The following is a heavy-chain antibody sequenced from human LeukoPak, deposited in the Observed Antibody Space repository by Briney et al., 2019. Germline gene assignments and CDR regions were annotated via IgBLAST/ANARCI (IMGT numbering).Heavy chain of an antibody. Sequence: GSLRLSCAASGFTFSSYWMSWVRQAPGKGLEWVANIKQDGSEKYYADSVKGRFTISRDNAKNSLYLQMNSLRAEDTAVYYCASSTDIVVVPAAAAPDVWGKGTTVTVSS. CDR3: ASSTDIVVVPAAAAPDV. V-gene: IGHV3-7*01. CDR2: IKQDGSEK. J-gene: IGHJ6*04. D-gene: IGHD2-2*01. CDR1: GFTFSSYW.